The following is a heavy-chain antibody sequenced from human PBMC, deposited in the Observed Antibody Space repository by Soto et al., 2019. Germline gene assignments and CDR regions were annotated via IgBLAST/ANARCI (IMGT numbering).Heavy chain of an antibody. CDR1: GYTFTGYY. CDR3: ARGLRAYYDILTGYPSGVNDAFDI. V-gene: IGHV1-2*04. CDR2: INPNSGGT. J-gene: IGHJ3*02. Sequence: QVQLVQSGAEVKKPGASVKVSCKASGYTFTGYYMHWVRQAPGQGLEWMGWINPNSGGTNYAQKFQGWVTMTRDTSMSTAYMELSRLRSDDTAVYYCARGLRAYYDILTGYPSGVNDAFDIWGQGTMVTVSS. D-gene: IGHD3-9*01.